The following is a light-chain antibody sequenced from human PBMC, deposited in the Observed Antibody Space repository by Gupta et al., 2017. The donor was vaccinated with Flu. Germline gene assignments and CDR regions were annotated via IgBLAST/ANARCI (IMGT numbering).Light chain of an antibody. CDR3: QQEGDTPFS. J-gene: IGKJ2*03. Sequence: EIVLTQSPGTLSLSPGERATLSCRASLSVTSRLAWYQQKPGQAPRLLIYLASRRTTGIPDRFSGSGSGTDFTLTISRLEPEDFGVYYCQQEGDTPFSFGQGTKLEIK. V-gene: IGKV3-20*01. CDR2: LAS. CDR1: LSVTSR.